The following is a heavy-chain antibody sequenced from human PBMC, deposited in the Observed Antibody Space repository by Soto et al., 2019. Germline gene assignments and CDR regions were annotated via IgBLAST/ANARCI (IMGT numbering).Heavy chain of an antibody. V-gene: IGHV4-34*01. Sequence: QVQLQQWGAGLLKPSETLSLTCAVYGGSFSGYYWSWIRQPPGKGLEWIGEINHSGSTNYNPSLTSRVTIAVDASKNQFSLKLSSVTAADTAVYYCARGSVVVPAAIRQGRFDPCGQGTLVTVSS. CDR2: INHSGST. J-gene: IGHJ5*02. D-gene: IGHD2-2*02. CDR3: ARGSVVVPAAIRQGRFDP. CDR1: GGSFSGYY.